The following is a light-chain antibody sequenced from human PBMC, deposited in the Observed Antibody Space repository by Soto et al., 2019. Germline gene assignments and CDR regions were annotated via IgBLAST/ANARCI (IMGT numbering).Light chain of an antibody. V-gene: IGLV2-14*01. CDR1: SGDIGSYNR. J-gene: IGLJ1*01. CDR2: EVT. Sequence: QSALTQPPSASGSPGQSVAISCTGTSGDIGSYNRVSWYQQHPGKAPKLIIYEVTDRPSGVSNRFSGYKSGNTASLTISGLQAEDEAEYYCSSYTNINTRACVFGTGTKVTVL. CDR3: SSYTNINTRACV.